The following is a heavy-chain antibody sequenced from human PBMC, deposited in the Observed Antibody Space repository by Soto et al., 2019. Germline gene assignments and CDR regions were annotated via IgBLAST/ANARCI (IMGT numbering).Heavy chain of an antibody. D-gene: IGHD3-3*01. V-gene: IGHV3-9*01. CDR2: ISWNSASI. CDR3: AKAILLTYDAIDI. Sequence: GGSLRLSCVASGVTIDDYAMHWVRLVPGKGLEWVSGISWNSASIAYTDSVKGRFTISRNNAKNSLYLQMNSLRAEDTALYYCAKAILLTYDAIDIWGQGTMVTVSS. CDR1: GVTIDDYA. J-gene: IGHJ3*02.